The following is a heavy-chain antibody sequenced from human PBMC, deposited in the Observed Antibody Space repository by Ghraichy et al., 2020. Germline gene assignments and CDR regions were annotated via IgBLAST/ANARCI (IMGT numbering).Heavy chain of an antibody. CDR3: ARGLRLPYY. CDR1: GGSLSGYY. Sequence: SETLSLTCAIYGGSLSGYYGSWIRQPPGKGLEWIGEINHSGSTNYNPSLKSRVTISVDTSKNQFSLKLSSVTAADTAVYYCARGLRLPYYWGQGTLVTVSS. D-gene: IGHD5-12*01. V-gene: IGHV4-34*01. J-gene: IGHJ4*02. CDR2: INHSGST.